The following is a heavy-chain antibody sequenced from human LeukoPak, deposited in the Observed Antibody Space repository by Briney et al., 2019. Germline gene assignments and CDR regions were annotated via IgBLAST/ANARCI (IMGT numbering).Heavy chain of an antibody. CDR1: GFTFSSYS. CDR3: ARTLRYCSSTSCYALPYYYYCYGMDV. V-gene: IGHV3-48*01. Sequence: PGGSLRLSCAASGFTFSSYSMNWVRQAPGKGLEWVSYISSSSSTIYYADSVKGRFTISRDNAKSSLYLQMNSLRAEDTAVYYCARTLRYCSSTSCYALPYYYYCYGMDVWGQGTTVTVSS. CDR2: ISSSSSTI. J-gene: IGHJ6*02. D-gene: IGHD2-2*01.